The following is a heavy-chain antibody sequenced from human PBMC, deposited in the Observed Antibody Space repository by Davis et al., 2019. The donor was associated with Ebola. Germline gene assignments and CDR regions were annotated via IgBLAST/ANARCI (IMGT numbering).Heavy chain of an antibody. CDR3: ARVGGYNWNYRAPFDY. CDR2: INPSGGST. V-gene: IGHV1-46*01. CDR1: GYTFTSYY. Sequence: ASVKVSCKASGYTFTSYYMHWVRQAPGQGLEWMGIINPSGGSTSYAQKFQGRVTMTRDTSTSTVYMELSSLRSEDTAVYYCARVGGYNWNYRAPFDYWGQGTLVTVSS. D-gene: IGHD1-7*01. J-gene: IGHJ4*02.